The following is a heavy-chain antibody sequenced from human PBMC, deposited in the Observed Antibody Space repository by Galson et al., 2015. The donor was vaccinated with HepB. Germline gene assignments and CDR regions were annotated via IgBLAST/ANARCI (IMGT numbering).Heavy chain of an antibody. D-gene: IGHD1-26*01. CDR3: ARVGWRELLREGVDY. CDR2: ISYDGSNK. CDR1: GFTFSSYA. J-gene: IGHJ4*02. V-gene: IGHV3-30-3*01. Sequence: SLRLSCAASGFTFSSYAMYWVRQAPGKGLEWVAVISYDGSNKYYADSVKGRFTISRDNSKNTLYLQMNSLRAEDTAVYYCARVGWRELLREGVDYWGQGTLVTVSS.